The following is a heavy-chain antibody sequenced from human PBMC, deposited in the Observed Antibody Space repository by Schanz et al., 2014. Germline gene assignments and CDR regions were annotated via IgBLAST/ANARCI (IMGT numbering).Heavy chain of an antibody. Sequence: QVPLQESGPGLVKPSETLSLTCTVSGGSFSSFYWSWIRQPPGKGLEWMGYIYSLGSVDYNPSLNSRVTISLDTSKKQFPLILTSVTAADTAVYYCARGGGPSHYDHVWGNFRYTHFDYWGQGTLVTVSS. CDR1: GGSFSSFY. J-gene: IGHJ4*02. CDR2: IYSLGSV. V-gene: IGHV4-59*12. D-gene: IGHD3-16*02. CDR3: ARGGGPSHYDHVWGNFRYTHFDY.